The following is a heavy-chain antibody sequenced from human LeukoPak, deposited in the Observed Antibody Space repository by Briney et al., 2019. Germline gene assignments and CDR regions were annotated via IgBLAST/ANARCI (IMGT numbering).Heavy chain of an antibody. CDR1: GFTFISSW. Sequence: GGSLRLSWAASGFTFISSWMTWVRQAPGKGLERVGRIRSTPDGGATDYAAPVKGRFTISRDDSKNTLYLQMSSLRTEDTAVYYCATDLHFGYCTATSCANYWGQGTLVTVSS. J-gene: IGHJ4*02. D-gene: IGHD2-2*03. V-gene: IGHV3-15*01. CDR2: IRSTPDGGAT. CDR3: ATDLHFGYCTATSCANY.